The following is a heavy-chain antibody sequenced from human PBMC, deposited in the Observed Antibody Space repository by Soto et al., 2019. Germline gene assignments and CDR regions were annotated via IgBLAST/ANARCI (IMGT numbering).Heavy chain of an antibody. CDR2: IWYDGSNK. Sequence: QVQLVESGGGVVQPGRSLRLSCAASGFTFSSYGMYWVRQAPGKGLEWVAVIWYDGSNKYYEDSVKGRFTISRDNSKNTLYLQRNSLRAEDTAVYYCARDEGFTVYWAQGTLVTVSS. D-gene: IGHD2-15*01. J-gene: IGHJ4*02. V-gene: IGHV3-33*01. CDR3: ARDEGFTVY. CDR1: GFTFSSYG.